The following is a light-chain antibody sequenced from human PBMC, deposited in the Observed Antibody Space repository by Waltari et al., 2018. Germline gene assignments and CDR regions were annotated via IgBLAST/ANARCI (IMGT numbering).Light chain of an antibody. CDR1: SSNIGSNY. CDR2: RNN. J-gene: IGLJ3*02. V-gene: IGLV1-47*01. Sequence: QSVLTQPPSASGTPGQRVTISCSGSSSNIGSNYLYWYQQLPGAAPKLLIYRNNQRPPGVPDRVSGSKSGTSASLAISGLRSEDEADYYCAAWDDSLSGRVFGGGTKLTVL. CDR3: AAWDDSLSGRV.